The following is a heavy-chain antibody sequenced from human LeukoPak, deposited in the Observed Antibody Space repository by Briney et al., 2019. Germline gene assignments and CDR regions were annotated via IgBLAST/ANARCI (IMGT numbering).Heavy chain of an antibody. CDR1: GYTFTYYY. CDR3: GRRVSRGWTDY. J-gene: IGHJ4*02. V-gene: IGHV1-2*07. Sequence: ASVTVSFTCSGYTFTYYYLHWVRQAPGQGLEWMGWIYPKSGSTHYAHKFQGRGIMTMDTSSNTTYLELTSLRSDDTAIYFCGRRVSRGWTDYWGQGTLVTASS. CDR2: IYPKSGST. D-gene: IGHD2-15*01.